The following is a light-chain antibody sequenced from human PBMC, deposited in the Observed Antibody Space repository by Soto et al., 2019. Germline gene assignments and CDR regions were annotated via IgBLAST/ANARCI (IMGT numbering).Light chain of an antibody. V-gene: IGKV1-5*03. CDR2: KAS. Sequence: DIQMTQSPSTLSGSVGDRVTITCRASQTISSWLAWYQQKPGKAPKLLIYKASDLESGVPSRFSGSGSGTEFTLTISRLQPDDFATYYCQQYHTYPYTFGQGTKVDIK. J-gene: IGKJ2*01. CDR1: QTISSW. CDR3: QQYHTYPYT.